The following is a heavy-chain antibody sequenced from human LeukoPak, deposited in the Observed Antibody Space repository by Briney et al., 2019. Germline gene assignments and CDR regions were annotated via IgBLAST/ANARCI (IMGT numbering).Heavy chain of an antibody. CDR3: ARGDGGSTYGYFFDY. Sequence: PSETLSLTCTVSGASGNNYYWGWIRQPPGKGLEYIGFIFYSGTTNYNPSFKSRVTISVDPSKNQSALKLRSVTAADTAVYYCARGDGGSTYGYFFDYWGQGTLVTVSS. CDR1: GASGNNYY. D-gene: IGHD5-18*01. J-gene: IGHJ4*02. V-gene: IGHV4-59*02. CDR2: IFYSGTT.